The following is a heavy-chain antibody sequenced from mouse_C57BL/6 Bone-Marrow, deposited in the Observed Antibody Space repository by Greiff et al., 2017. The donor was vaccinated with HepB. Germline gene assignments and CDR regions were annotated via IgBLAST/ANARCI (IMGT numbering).Heavy chain of an antibody. D-gene: IGHD2-10*02. Sequence: EVQLVESGGGLVQPGGSLKLSCAASGFTFSDYGMAWVRQAPRKGPEWVAFISNLACSIYYADTVTGRFTISRENTKNTLYLEMSSLRSEDTAMYYCARYDYDAMDDWGQGTSVTVSS. CDR3: ARYDYDAMDD. J-gene: IGHJ4*01. CDR2: ISNLACSI. V-gene: IGHV5-15*01. CDR1: GFTFSDYG.